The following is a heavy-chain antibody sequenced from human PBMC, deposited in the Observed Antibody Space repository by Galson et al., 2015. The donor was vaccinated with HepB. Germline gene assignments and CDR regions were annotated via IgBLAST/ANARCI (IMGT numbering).Heavy chain of an antibody. Sequence: SLRLSCAASGFKFGGSAIHWVRQGSGKGPEWVGRIRSKANNYATSYAPALEGRFTISRDDSKNMAYLHMRSLKADDTAVYYCARLGDFSGYTSAWGQGTQVTVSS. CDR3: ARLGDFSGYTSA. D-gene: IGHD5-18*01. J-gene: IGHJ4*02. V-gene: IGHV3-73*01. CDR1: GFKFGGSA. CDR2: IRSKANNYAT.